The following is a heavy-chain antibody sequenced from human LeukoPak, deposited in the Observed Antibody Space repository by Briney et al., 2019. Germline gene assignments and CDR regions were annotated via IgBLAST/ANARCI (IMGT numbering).Heavy chain of an antibody. J-gene: IGHJ4*02. CDR1: GGSFSGYY. CDR3: ARRLTGTPRGYFDY. CDR2: INHSGST. D-gene: IGHD1-7*01. Sequence: PSETLSLTCAVYGGSFSGYYWSWIRQPPGKGLEWIGEINHSGSTNYNPSLKSRVTISVDTSKNQLSLKLSSVTAADTAVYYCARRLTGTPRGYFDYWGQGTLVTVSS. V-gene: IGHV4-34*01.